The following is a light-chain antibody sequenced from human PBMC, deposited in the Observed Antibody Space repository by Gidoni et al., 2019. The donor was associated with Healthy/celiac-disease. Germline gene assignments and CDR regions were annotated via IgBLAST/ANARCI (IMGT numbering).Light chain of an antibody. J-gene: IGLJ3*02. CDR1: SSNIGINT. Sequence: QSVLTQPPSASGTPGQRVTISCSGSSSNIGINTVNWYQQLPGTAPKLLIYSKNQRPSGVPDRFSGSKSGTSASLAIIGLQSEDEADYYCAAWDDSLNGRWVFGGGTKLTVL. CDR3: AAWDDSLNGRWV. CDR2: SKN. V-gene: IGLV1-44*01.